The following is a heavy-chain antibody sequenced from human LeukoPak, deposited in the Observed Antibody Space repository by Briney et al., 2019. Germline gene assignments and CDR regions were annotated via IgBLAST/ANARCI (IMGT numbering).Heavy chain of an antibody. Sequence: SETLFLTCAVYGGSFSGYYWTWIRQPPGKGLEWIGEINHSGITNYNPSLKSRVTISVDTSKNQFSLKLSSVTAADTAVYYCARGEDYYDQWYFDYWGQGTLVTVSS. CDR3: ARGEDYYDQWYFDY. CDR1: GGSFSGYY. J-gene: IGHJ4*02. V-gene: IGHV4-34*01. D-gene: IGHD3-22*01. CDR2: INHSGIT.